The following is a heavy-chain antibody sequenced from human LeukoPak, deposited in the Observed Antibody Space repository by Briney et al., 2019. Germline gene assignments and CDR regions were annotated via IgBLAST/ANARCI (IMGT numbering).Heavy chain of an antibody. CDR3: ASYGSGSYRFDP. V-gene: IGHV4-31*03. CDR1: GVSISSVNYD. CDR2: IHHSGST. D-gene: IGHD3-10*01. Sequence: SETLSLTCTVSGVSISSVNYDWSWIRQHPGKGLEWIAYIHHSGSTYYNPSLESRVIISVDTSKNQFSLKLNSVTAADTAVYYCASYGSGSYRFDPWGQGTLVTVSS. J-gene: IGHJ5*02.